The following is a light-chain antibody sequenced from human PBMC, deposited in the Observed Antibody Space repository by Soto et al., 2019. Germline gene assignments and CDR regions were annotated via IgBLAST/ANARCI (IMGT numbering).Light chain of an antibody. Sequence: QYALTQPPSASGSPGQSVAISCTGTSSDVGGYNYVSWYQQHPGKAPKLMIYEVNKRPSGVPDRFSGSKSGNTASLTVSGLQAEDEADYYCSSYAGSSNVFGTGTNVTVL. CDR1: SSDVGGYNY. V-gene: IGLV2-8*01. CDR3: SSYAGSSNV. CDR2: EVN. J-gene: IGLJ1*01.